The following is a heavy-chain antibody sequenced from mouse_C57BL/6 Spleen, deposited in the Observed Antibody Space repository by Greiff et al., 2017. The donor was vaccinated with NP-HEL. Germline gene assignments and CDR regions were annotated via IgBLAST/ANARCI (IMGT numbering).Heavy chain of an antibody. V-gene: IGHV3-1*01. CDR1: GYSITSGYD. CDR3: ARGRDGYYFDY. D-gene: IGHD3-3*01. CDR2: ISYSGST. Sequence: ESGPGMVKPSQSLSLTCTVTGYSITSGYDWHWIRHFPGNKLEWMGYISYSGSTNYNPSLKSRISITHDTSKNHFFLKLNSVTTEDTATYYCARGRDGYYFDYWGQGTTLTVSS. J-gene: IGHJ2*01.